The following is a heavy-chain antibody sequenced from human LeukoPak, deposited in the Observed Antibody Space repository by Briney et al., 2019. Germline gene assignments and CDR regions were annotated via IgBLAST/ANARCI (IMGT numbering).Heavy chain of an antibody. CDR1: GFTFSTYA. CDR3: VYRSLGAVE. V-gene: IGHV3-64D*09. CDR2: IISNGRST. D-gene: IGHD1-26*01. J-gene: IGHJ4*02. Sequence: GGSLRLSCSASGFTFSTYAMHWVRQAPGKGLEYVSGIISNGRSTYYADSVKGRFTISRDNSKNTLYLQMSRLRAEDAAVYYCVYRSLGAVEWGQGTMVTVSS.